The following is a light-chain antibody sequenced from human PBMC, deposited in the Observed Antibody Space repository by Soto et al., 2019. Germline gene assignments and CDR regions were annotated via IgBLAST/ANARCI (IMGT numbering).Light chain of an antibody. Sequence: SVCLAPRSRASPSRWAMQGGSSSLAWYLQRPGQAPRLLVYDASTRAPGFPDRFSGSGSGTDFTLTISILEPEHFPLFYCQRYGSTDMIFGQGTRLEIK. CDR1: QGGSSS. J-gene: IGKJ5*01. V-gene: IGKV3-20*01. CDR3: QRYGSTDMI. CDR2: DAS.